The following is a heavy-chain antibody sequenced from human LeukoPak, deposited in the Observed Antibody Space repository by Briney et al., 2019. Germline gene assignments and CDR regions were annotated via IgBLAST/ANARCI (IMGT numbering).Heavy chain of an antibody. D-gene: IGHD6-6*01. CDR2: IYYSGST. V-gene: IGHV4-61*01. CDR3: ARVPAPYSSSSGPQDY. J-gene: IGHJ4*02. Sequence: SETLSLTCTVSGGSVSSGSYYWRWIRQPPGRGLEWIVYIYYSGSTNYNPSLKSRVTISVDTSKNQFSLKLSSVTAADTAVYYCARVPAPYSSSSGPQDYWGQGTLVTVSS. CDR1: GGSVSSGSYY.